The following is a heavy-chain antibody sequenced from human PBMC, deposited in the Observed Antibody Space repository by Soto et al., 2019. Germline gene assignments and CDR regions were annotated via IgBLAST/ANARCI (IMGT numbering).Heavy chain of an antibody. Sequence: EVQLVESGGGLVQPGGSLRLSCAASGFTFGVYWMSWVSQAPGKGLEWLATIKFGVSEKKYVDSVKGRFTMSRDNANNSLYLQMESLRAEDTAVYYYARDTGYCSGSDVNHHLDYRSHAALVTDSS. D-gene: IGHD3-10*01. V-gene: IGHV3-7*01. CDR3: ARDTGYCSGSDVNHHLDY. CDR1: GFTFGVYW. CDR2: IKFGVSEK. J-gene: IGHJ4*01.